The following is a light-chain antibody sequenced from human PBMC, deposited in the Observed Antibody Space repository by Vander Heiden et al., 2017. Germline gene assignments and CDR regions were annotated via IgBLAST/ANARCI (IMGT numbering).Light chain of an antibody. CDR2: WAS. CDR3: QQYFNTPLS. V-gene: IGKV4-1*01. CDR1: QSVLYSSNNKNY. J-gene: IGKJ1*01. Sequence: DIMMTQSSQALSVSLGERATINCKSSQSVLYSSNNKNYLAWYQQKPGQPPKLLIYWASTRESGVPDRFSGSGSGTDFTLTISSLQAEDVAVYFCQQYFNTPLSFGQGTKVEIK.